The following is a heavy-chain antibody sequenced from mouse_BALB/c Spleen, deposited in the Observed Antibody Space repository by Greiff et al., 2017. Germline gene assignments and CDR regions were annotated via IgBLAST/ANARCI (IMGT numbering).Heavy chain of an antibody. CDR3: ARTARAIYYDY. Sequence: QVQLKESGPGLVAPSQSLSITCTVSGFSLTSYGVHWVRQPPGKGLEWLGVIWAGGSSNYNSALMSRLSISKDNSKSHVFLKMNSRQTDDTAMYYCARTARAIYYDYWGQGTPRPGSS. CDR2: IWAGGSS. V-gene: IGHV2-9*02. CDR1: GFSLTSYG. J-gene: IGHJ2*01. D-gene: IGHD3-2*01.